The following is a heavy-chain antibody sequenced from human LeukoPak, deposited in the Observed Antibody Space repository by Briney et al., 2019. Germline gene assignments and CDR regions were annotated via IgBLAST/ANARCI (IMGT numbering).Heavy chain of an antibody. CDR1: GFTFRNYA. D-gene: IGHD3-3*01. J-gene: IGHJ4*02. Sequence: GGSLRLSCAASGFTFRNYAMSWVRQAPGKGLEWVSGISGSGTTTYYADSVRGRVITSRDNSKNTLYLLMSTLRAEGPALYFCAKDENCDYRSDYKTGFDYWGLGTLVPVSS. V-gene: IGHV3-23*01. CDR2: ISGSGTTT. CDR3: AKDENCDYRSDYKTGFDY.